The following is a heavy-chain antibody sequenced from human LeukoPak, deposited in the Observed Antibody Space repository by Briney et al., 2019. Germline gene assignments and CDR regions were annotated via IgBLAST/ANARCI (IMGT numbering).Heavy chain of an antibody. Sequence: GSSVKVSCKASGGTFSSYAISWVRQAPGQGLEWMGGIIPIFGTANYAQKFQGRVTITADESTSTAYMELSSQRAEDTAVYYCASPLDSTTSYYYGRNVWAKGTTVTVS. CDR1: GGTFSSYA. J-gene: IGHJ6*04. CDR2: IIPIFGTA. D-gene: IGHD2-2*01. V-gene: IGHV1-69*01. CDR3: ASPLDSTTSYYYGRNV.